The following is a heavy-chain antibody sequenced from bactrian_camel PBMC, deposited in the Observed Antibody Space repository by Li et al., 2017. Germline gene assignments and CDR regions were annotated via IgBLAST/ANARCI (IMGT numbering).Heavy chain of an antibody. J-gene: IGHJ4*01. CDR3: NVGLCGTWPPGQDNY. CDR1: GYTNNRCI. V-gene: IGHV3S53*01. D-gene: IGHD5*01. CDR2: VTSSRT. Sequence: VQLVESGGASVQSGGSLKLSCAASGYTNNRCIMAWYRQVPGNEREFVASVTSSRTFYADSVKGRFAISQVSAENTGYLQMNDLKPEDTAIYFCNVGLCGTWPPGQDNYWGQGTQVTVS.